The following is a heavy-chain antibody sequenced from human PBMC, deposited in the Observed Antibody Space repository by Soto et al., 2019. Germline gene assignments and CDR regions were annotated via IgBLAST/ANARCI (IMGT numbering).Heavy chain of an antibody. D-gene: IGHD5-12*01. CDR2: IYYSGST. V-gene: IGHV4-31*03. CDR1: GGSISSGGYY. CDR3: AAGGGLPRYY. Sequence: SETLSLTCTVSGGSISSGGYYWSWIRQQPGKGLEWIGYIYYSGSTYYNPSLKSRVTISVDRSKNQFSLKLSSVTAADTAVYYCAAGGGLPRYYWGQGTLVTVS. J-gene: IGHJ4*02.